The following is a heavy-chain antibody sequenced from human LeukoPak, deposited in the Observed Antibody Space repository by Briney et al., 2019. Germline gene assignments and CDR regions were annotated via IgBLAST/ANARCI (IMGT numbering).Heavy chain of an antibody. Sequence: GGSLRLSCAASGFTFSNYNMNWVRQAPGKGLEWVSYISSSSNIIYYGDSVKGRFTISRDNARNSPYLQMNSLRAEDTAVYYCARDTVEGYYLDFWGQGTLVTVSS. V-gene: IGHV3-48*04. CDR2: ISSSSNII. D-gene: IGHD4-23*01. CDR1: GFTFSNYN. CDR3: ARDTVEGYYLDF. J-gene: IGHJ4*02.